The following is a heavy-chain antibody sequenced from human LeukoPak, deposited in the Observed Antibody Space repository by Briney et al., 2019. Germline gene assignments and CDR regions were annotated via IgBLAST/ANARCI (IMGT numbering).Heavy chain of an antibody. CDR3: AREPLDSSSWSYYFDY. V-gene: IGHV1-2*06. CDR1: GYTFTGFY. J-gene: IGHJ4*02. D-gene: IGHD6-13*01. CDR2: INPNSGGT. Sequence: ASVKVSCKASGYTFTGFYMHWVRQAPGQGLEWMGRINPNSGGTNYAQKFQGRVTMTRDTSISTAYMDLSRLRSDDTAVYHCAREPLDSSSWSYYFDYWGQGTLVTVSS.